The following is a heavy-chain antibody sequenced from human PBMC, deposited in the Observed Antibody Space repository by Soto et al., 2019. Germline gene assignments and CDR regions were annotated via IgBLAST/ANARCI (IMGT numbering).Heavy chain of an antibody. Sequence: SETLSLTCTVSGDSISNGDYYWSWIRQPPGRGLEWIGYIDSSGSTYYNPSLKSRLTIPVDMSKNQFSLRLTSVTAADTAVYYCASRYLYWGQGLLVTVSS. D-gene: IGHD3-16*02. J-gene: IGHJ4*02. CDR1: GDSISNGDYY. CDR3: ASRYLY. V-gene: IGHV4-30-4*01. CDR2: IDSSGST.